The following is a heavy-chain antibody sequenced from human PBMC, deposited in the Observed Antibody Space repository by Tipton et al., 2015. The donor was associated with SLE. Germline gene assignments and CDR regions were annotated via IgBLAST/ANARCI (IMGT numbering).Heavy chain of an antibody. Sequence: TLSLTCAVYGGSFSGYYWSWIRQPPGKGLEWIGEIYYSGSTNYNPSLKSRVTISVDTSKNQFSLKLSSVTAADTAVYYCARAAGPLEGFDYWGQGTLVTVSS. CDR3: ARAAGPLEGFDY. CDR2: IYYSGST. J-gene: IGHJ4*02. V-gene: IGHV4-34*01. CDR1: GGSFSGYY.